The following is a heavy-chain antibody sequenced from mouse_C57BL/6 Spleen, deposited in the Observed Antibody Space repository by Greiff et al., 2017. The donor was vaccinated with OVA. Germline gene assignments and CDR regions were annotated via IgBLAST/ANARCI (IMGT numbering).Heavy chain of an antibody. V-gene: IGHV1-64*01. CDR3: ARSDYGSSYDFDY. D-gene: IGHD1-1*01. CDR2: IHPNSGST. Sequence: VQLQQPGAELVKPWASVKLSCKASCYTFPRYWMPLVKPRPGQGLEWIGMIHPNSGSTNYNEKFKSKATLTVDKSSSTAYMQLSSLTSEDSAVYYCARSDYGSSYDFDYWGQGTTLTVSS. CDR1: CYTFPRYW. J-gene: IGHJ2*01.